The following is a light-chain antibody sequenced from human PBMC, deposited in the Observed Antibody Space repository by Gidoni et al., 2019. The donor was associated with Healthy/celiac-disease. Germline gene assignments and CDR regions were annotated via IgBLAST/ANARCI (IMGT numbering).Light chain of an antibody. CDR1: QTLLHSNGYHH. V-gene: IGKV2-28*01. CDR3: MQALQTPRT. CDR2: LGS. Sequence: DIVMTQSPLSLPVTPGEPASISCRSSQTLLHSNGYHHLDWYLQKPEKSPQLLSYLGSNRASGVPDRFSGSGSGTDCTLKISRVEAEDVGVYYCMQALQTPRTFGQGTKVEIK. J-gene: IGKJ1*01.